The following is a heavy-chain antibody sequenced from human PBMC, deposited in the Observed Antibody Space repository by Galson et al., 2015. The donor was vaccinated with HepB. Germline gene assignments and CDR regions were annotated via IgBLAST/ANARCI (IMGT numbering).Heavy chain of an antibody. CDR3: ATDLEDRVASGDDAFDI. CDR2: FVPDDGET. CDR1: GYTLTGFS. D-gene: IGHD5-12*01. Sequence: SVKVSCKVSGYTLTGFSMNWVRQAPGKGLEWMGGFVPDDGETNYAQKFQGRVTMTEDTSTDTAYMELSSLRSEDTAVYYCATDLEDRVASGDDAFDIWGQGTMVTVSS. V-gene: IGHV1-24*01. J-gene: IGHJ3*02.